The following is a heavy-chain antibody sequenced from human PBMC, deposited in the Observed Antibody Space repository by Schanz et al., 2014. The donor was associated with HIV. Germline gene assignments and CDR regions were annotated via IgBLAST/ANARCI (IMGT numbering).Heavy chain of an antibody. J-gene: IGHJ4*02. Sequence: QVHLVESGGGVVRPGRSLRLSCAASGFTFDSYGMHWVRQAPGKGLEWVAVISYDGTNKVYADSVKGRFTISRDNSKNTLYLQMKSLRVEDTAVYYCAKPEYDSRGNSQSHFDYWGQGTLVTVSS. V-gene: IGHV3-30*18. CDR2: ISYDGTNK. CDR3: AKPEYDSRGNSQSHFDY. CDR1: GFTFDSYG. D-gene: IGHD3-22*01.